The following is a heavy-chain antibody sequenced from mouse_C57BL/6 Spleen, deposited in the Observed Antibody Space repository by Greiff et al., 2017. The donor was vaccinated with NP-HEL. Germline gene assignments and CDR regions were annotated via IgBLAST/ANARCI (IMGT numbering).Heavy chain of an antibody. CDR3: ARRATVYFDY. D-gene: IGHD1-1*01. J-gene: IGHJ2*01. V-gene: IGHV1-52*01. Sequence: QVQLKQPGAELVRPGSSVKLSCKASGYTFTSYWMHWVKQRPIQGLEWIGNIDPSDSETHYNQKFKDKATLTVDKSSSTAYMQLSSLTSEDSAVYYCARRATVYFDYWGQGTTLTVSS. CDR2: IDPSDSET. CDR1: GYTFTSYW.